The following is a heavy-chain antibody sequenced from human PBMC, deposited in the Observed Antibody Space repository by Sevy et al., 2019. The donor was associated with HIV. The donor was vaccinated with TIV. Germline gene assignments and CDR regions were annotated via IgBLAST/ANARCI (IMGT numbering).Heavy chain of an antibody. D-gene: IGHD4-17*01. CDR3: ARTTPYYYYGVDV. CDR2: IYYSGST. J-gene: IGHJ6*02. V-gene: IGHV4-59*01. Sequence: SETLSLTCTVSGDSISGYYWSWIRQPPGKGLEWIGHIYYSGSTNYNPSLESRVTISKDTSKNQFSLKLRSVTAADTAVYYCARTTPYYYYGVDVWGQWTTVTVSS. CDR1: GDSISGYY.